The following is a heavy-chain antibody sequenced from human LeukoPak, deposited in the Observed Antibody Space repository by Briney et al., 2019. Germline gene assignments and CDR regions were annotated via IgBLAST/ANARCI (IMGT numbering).Heavy chain of an antibody. CDR2: ISGSGTVT. CDR3: ARDGTPIHSSGWVYMDV. J-gene: IGHJ6*04. Sequence: GGSLRLSCAASGFTFSSYEMNWVRQAPGKGLEWISYISGSGTVTHYADSVEGRFTISRDNAKNSLYLQMNSLRAEDTAVYYCARDGTPIHSSGWVYMDVWGKGTTVTISS. CDR1: GFTFSSYE. D-gene: IGHD6-25*01. V-gene: IGHV3-48*03.